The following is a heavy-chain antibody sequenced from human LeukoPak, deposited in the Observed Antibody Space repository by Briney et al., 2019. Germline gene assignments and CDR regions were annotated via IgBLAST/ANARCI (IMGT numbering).Heavy chain of an antibody. CDR2: IYHRGST. D-gene: IGHD3-9*01. Sequence: SETLFLTCAVSGGSISSGGSSWTWIRQPPGKGLEGIGYIYHRGSTYYNPSLKSRVTISVDRSKNQFSLKLSSATAADTAVFFFKQKTAYEILTGLNYWGQGTLVTVSS. V-gene: IGHV4-30-2*01. J-gene: IGHJ4*02. CDR3: KQKTAYEILTGLNY. CDR1: GGSISSGGSS.